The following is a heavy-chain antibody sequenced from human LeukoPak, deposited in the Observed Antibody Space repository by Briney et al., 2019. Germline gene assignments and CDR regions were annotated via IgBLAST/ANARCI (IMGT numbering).Heavy chain of an antibody. J-gene: IGHJ4*02. D-gene: IGHD6-19*01. V-gene: IGHV4-59*01. CDR1: GGSISSYY. CDR3: AREGRGWYYFDY. Sequence: SETLSLTCTVSGGSISSYYWSWIRQPPGKGLEWIGYIYYSGSTNYNPSLKSRVTISVDTSKNQFSLKLSSVTAADTAVYYCAREGRGWYYFDYWGQGTLVTVSS. CDR2: IYYSGST.